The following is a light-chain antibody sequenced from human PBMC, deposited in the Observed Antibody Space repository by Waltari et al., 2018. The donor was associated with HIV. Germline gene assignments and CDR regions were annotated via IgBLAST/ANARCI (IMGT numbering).Light chain of an antibody. CDR1: SGSVSTSYY. V-gene: IGLV8-61*01. CDR2: STN. Sequence: QTVVTQEPSFSVSPGGTVTLTCGLSSGSVSTSYYPSWYQQTPGQAPRTLIYSTNTRSSGVPDRFSGSILGNKAALTITGAQADDESDYYCVLYMGSATPEFGGGTKLTVL. CDR3: VLYMGSATPE. J-gene: IGLJ3*02.